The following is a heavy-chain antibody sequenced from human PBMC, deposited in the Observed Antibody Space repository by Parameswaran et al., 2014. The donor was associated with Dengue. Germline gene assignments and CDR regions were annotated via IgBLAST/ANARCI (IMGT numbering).Heavy chain of an antibody. D-gene: IGHD6-13*01. J-gene: IGHJ3*02. CDR3: ARVRGTGGIAAPFDI. CDR1: ISVA. Sequence: ISVARWIRQSPSRRLEWLGRTYYRSKWYNDYAVSVKSRITINPDTSKNQFSLQLNSVTPEDTAVYYCARVRGTGGIAAPFDIWGQGTMVTVSS. V-gene: IGHV6-1*01. CDR2: TYYRSKWYN.